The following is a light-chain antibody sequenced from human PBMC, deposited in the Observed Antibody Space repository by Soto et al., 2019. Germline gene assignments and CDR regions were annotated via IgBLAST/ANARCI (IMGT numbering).Light chain of an antibody. CDR1: QGISSA. J-gene: IGKJ3*01. Sequence: AIQLTQSPSSLSASVGDRVTITCRASQGISSALAWYQQKPGKAPKLLIYDASSLESGVPSRFSGSGSGTDFTLTISSLQPEDFATYYCQQFNSYSFTVGPGTKVDIK. CDR2: DAS. V-gene: IGKV1-13*02. CDR3: QQFNSYSFT.